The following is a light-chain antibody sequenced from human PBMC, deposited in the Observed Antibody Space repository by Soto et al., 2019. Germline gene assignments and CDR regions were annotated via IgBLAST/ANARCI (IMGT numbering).Light chain of an antibody. CDR1: SSDVGGYDF. CDR2: DVS. V-gene: IGLV2-11*01. Sequence: QSALTQPRSVSGSPGQSVTISCTGTSSDVGGYDFVSWYQQHPGKAPKLMIYDVSKRPSGVPDRFSDSKSANSASLTISGLQAEDEALYYCCSYAGSYNLGVFGGGTKLTVL. J-gene: IGLJ3*02. CDR3: CSYAGSYNLGV.